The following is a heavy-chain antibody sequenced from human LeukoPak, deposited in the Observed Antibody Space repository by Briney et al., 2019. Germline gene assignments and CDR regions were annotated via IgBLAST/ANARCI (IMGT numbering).Heavy chain of an antibody. J-gene: IGHJ5*02. D-gene: IGHD2-15*01. CDR2: ISAYNGNT. CDR1: DYTFTSYG. V-gene: IGHV1-18*01. CDR3: ATCMVGEPWWFNP. Sequence: ASVKVSCKASDYTFTSYGISWVRQAPGQGLEWMGWISAYNGNTNYAQKLQGRVTMTTDTSTSTAYMELRSLRSDDTAVYYCATCMVGEPWWFNPWGQGTLVTVSS.